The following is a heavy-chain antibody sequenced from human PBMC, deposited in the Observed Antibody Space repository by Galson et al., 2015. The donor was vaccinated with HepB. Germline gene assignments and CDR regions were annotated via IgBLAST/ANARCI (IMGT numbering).Heavy chain of an antibody. CDR3: ARDRLHPFRDYYYYYGLDV. V-gene: IGHV3-21*01. D-gene: IGHD4-11*01. CDR2: ISSSSSYI. Sequence: SLRLSCAASGFTFSSYSMNWVRQAPGKGLEWVSSISSSSSYIYYADSVKDRFTISRDNAKNSLYLQMNSLRAEDTAVYYCARDRLHPFRDYYYYYGLDVWGQGTTVTVSS. CDR1: GFTFSSYS. J-gene: IGHJ6*02.